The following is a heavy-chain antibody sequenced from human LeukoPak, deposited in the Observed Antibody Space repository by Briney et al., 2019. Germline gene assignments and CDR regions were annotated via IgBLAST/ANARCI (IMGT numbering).Heavy chain of an antibody. Sequence: GGSLRFSCAASGFAFSFFAMSWLGQPPGKGLEWVSTINAKSGATSYAASVRGRFTISRDNSKNKLYLQLNSLRAEDTAVYYCAKPIGGGLAVTADWFAPWGQGTLVVVSS. CDR3: AKPIGGGLAVTADWFAP. D-gene: IGHD6-19*01. J-gene: IGHJ5*01. CDR1: GFAFSFFA. V-gene: IGHV3-23*01. CDR2: INAKSGAT.